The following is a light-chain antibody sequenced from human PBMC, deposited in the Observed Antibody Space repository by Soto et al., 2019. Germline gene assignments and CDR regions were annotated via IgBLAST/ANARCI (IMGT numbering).Light chain of an antibody. Sequence: QSVLTQPPSASGSPGQSVAISCTGTSSDVGGYDYVSWYQQHPGKAPKLMIYDVSKRPSGVPDRFSGSKSGNTASLTVSGLQAEDEADYYCSSYAGIHIVFGTGTKLTVL. V-gene: IGLV2-8*01. CDR2: DVS. CDR1: SSDVGGYDY. J-gene: IGLJ1*01. CDR3: SSYAGIHIV.